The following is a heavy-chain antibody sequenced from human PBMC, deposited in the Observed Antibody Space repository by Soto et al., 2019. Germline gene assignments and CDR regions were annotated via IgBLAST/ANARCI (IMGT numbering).Heavy chain of an antibody. CDR1: GFTFSSYS. D-gene: IGHD6-19*01. CDR3: ARGGSSGWYYFDY. V-gene: IGHV3-21*01. CDR2: ISSSSSYI. Sequence: EVQLVESGGGLVQPGRSLRLSCAASGFTFSSYSMNWVRQAPGKGLEWVSSISSSSSYIYYADSVKGRFTISRDNAKNSLYLQMNSLRAEDTAVYYCARGGSSGWYYFDYWGQGTLVTVSP. J-gene: IGHJ4*02.